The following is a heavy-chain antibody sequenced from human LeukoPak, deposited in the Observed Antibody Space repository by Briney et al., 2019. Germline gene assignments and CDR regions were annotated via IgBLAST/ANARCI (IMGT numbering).Heavy chain of an antibody. CDR1: GYTFTSYG. D-gene: IGHD3-16*02. CDR3: ARLPPYDYVWGSYRYTSYYFDY. Sequence: ASVKVSCKASGYTFTSYGISWVRQAPGQGLEWMGWISAYNGNTNYAQKLQGRVTMTTDTSTSTAYMELRSLRSDDTAVYYCARLPPYDYVWGSYRYTSYYFDYWGQGTLVTVSS. V-gene: IGHV1-18*01. CDR2: ISAYNGNT. J-gene: IGHJ4*02.